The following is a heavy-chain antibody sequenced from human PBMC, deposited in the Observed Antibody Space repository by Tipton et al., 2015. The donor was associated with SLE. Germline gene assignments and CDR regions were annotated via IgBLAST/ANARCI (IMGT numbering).Heavy chain of an antibody. CDR3: VSETPRDGYKFFH. Sequence: TLSLTCTVSGGSISSNDYYWSWIRQPAGGGLEWIGRIYTSGRTDNKPSLKSRVTISVDTSQNQFSLKLSSVTAADTAVYYCVSETPRDGYKFFHWGQGTLVTVSS. V-gene: IGHV4-61*02. CDR1: GGSISSNDYY. J-gene: IGHJ4*02. CDR2: IYTSGRT. D-gene: IGHD5-24*01.